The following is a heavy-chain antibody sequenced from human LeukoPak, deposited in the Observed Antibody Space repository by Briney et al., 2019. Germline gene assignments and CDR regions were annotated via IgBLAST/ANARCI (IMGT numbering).Heavy chain of an antibody. Sequence: GGSLRLSCAASGIAFSNAWMSWVRQAPGKGLEWVGRIKSKTDGGTTDYAAPVKGRFTISRDDSENMLYLQMDSLKTEDTGVYYCSTINWYDYISYWGQGTLVTVSS. J-gene: IGHJ4*02. V-gene: IGHV3-15*01. D-gene: IGHD3-16*01. CDR3: STINWYDYISY. CDR2: IKSKTDGGTT. CDR1: GIAFSNAW.